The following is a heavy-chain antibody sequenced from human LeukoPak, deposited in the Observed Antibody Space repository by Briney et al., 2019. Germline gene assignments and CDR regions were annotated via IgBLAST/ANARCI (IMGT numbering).Heavy chain of an antibody. CDR3: AREVGAMGSSYFDY. CDR1: GGTFSSYA. J-gene: IGHJ4*02. CDR2: INPSGGST. Sequence: GASVKVSCKASGGTFSSYAISWVRQAPGQGLEWMGIINPSGGSTSYAQKFQGRVTMTRDTSTSTVYMELSSLRSEDTAVYYCAREVGAMGSSYFDYWGQGTLVTVSS. V-gene: IGHV1-46*01. D-gene: IGHD1-26*01.